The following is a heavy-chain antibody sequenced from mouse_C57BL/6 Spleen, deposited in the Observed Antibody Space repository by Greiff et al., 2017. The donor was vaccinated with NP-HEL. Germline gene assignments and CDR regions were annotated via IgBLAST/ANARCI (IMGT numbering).Heavy chain of an antibody. CDR2: INPSNGGT. Sequence: VQLQQPGPELVKPGASVKLSCKASGYTFTSYWMHWVKQSPGQGLEWIGNINPSNGGTSYNEKFKSKATLTVDKSSSTAYMQLSSLTSEDSAVYYCAREDYGNSYYFDDWGKGTTVTVSS. CDR1: GYTFTSYW. D-gene: IGHD2-1*01. V-gene: IGHV1-53*01. CDR3: AREDYGNSYYFDD. J-gene: IGHJ2*01.